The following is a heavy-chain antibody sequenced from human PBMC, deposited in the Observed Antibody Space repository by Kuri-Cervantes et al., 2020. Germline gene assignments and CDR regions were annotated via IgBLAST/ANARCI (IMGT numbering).Heavy chain of an antibody. CDR2: IIPIFGTA. J-gene: IGHJ4*02. Sequence: SVKVSCKASGGTFSSYAISWVRQAPGQGLEWMGGIIPIFGTANYAQKFQGRVTMTTDTSTSTAYMELRSLRSDDTAVYYCARTTYYYGSVDYWGQGTLVTVSS. CDR1: GGTFSSYA. CDR3: ARTTYYYGSVDY. D-gene: IGHD3-10*01. V-gene: IGHV1-69*05.